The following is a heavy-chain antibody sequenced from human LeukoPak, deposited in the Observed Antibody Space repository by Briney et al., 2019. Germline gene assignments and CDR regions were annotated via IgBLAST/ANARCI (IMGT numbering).Heavy chain of an antibody. Sequence: SETLSLTCAVYGGSFSGYYWSWIRQPPGKGLEWIGEINHSGSTNYNPSLKSRVTMSVDTSKNQFSLKLSSVTAADTAVYYCAREEAGTIDYWGQGTLVTVSS. D-gene: IGHD6-19*01. CDR2: INHSGST. CDR1: GGSFSGYY. J-gene: IGHJ4*02. CDR3: AREEAGTIDY. V-gene: IGHV4-34*01.